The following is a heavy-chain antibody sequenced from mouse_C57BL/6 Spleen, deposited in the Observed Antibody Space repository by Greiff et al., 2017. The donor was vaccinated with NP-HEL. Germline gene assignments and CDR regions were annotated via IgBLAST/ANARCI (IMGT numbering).Heavy chain of an antibody. CDR1: GFSFNTYA. Sequence: EVQLVESGGGLVQPKGSLKLSCAASGFSFNTYAMNWVRQAPGKGLEWVARIRSKSNNYATYYADSVKDRFTISRDDSESMLYLQMNNLKTEDTAMYYCVRQPSPGAMDYWGQGTSVTVSS. CDR2: IRSKSNNYAT. J-gene: IGHJ4*01. V-gene: IGHV10-1*01. CDR3: VRQPSPGAMDY.